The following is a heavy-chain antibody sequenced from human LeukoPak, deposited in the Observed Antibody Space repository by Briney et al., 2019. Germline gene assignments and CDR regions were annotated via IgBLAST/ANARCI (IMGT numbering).Heavy chain of an antibody. CDR3: ARHPFGVTGQFDS. Sequence: GESLKISCRGSGYDFTNHWIGWVRQMPGKGLEWMGIIYPGDSATRYGPSFQGQVTISADKSISTAYLQWCSLKASDTAMYYCARHPFGVTGQFDSWGQGILVTVSS. CDR1: GYDFTNHW. V-gene: IGHV5-51*01. J-gene: IGHJ4*02. CDR2: IYPGDSAT. D-gene: IGHD3-16*01.